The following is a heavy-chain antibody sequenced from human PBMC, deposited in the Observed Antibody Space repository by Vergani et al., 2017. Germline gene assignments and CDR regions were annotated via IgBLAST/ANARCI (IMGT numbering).Heavy chain of an antibody. J-gene: IGHJ1*01. V-gene: IGHV3-30*18. CDR1: GFPFSTYA. Sequence: VQLLESGGSLKQPGGSVRLSCAASGFPFSTYAMHWVRQAPGKGLEWVAVISYDGTQKYYADSVKGRFTLSRNNSKSTLYLQMNSLRTEDTAVYYCAKKSCGTPGCQIGYFREWGQGTLVTVSS. CDR3: AKKSCGTPGCQIGYFRE. D-gene: IGHD1-1*01. CDR2: ISYDGTQK.